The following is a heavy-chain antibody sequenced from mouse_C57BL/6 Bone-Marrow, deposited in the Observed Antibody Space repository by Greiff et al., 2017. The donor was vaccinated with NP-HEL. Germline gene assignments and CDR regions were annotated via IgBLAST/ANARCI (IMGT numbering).Heavy chain of an antibody. V-gene: IGHV1-76*01. CDR3: ARGLTVYFDY. CDR2: IYPGSGNT. J-gene: IGHJ2*01. Sequence: QVQLQQSGAELVRPGASVKLSCKASGYTFTDYYINWVKQRPGQGLEWIARIYPGSGNTYYNEKFKGKATLTAEKSSSTAYMQLSRLTSEDSAVYFCARGLTVYFDYWGQGTTRTVSS. D-gene: IGHD1-1*01. CDR1: GYTFTDYY.